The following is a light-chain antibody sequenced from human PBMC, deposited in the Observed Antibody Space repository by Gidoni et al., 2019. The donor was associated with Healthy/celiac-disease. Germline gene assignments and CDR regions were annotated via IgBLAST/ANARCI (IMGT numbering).Light chain of an antibody. J-gene: IGKJ1*01. CDR1: QSVSSSY. V-gene: IGKV3-20*01. CDR2: GAS. CDR3: QQYGSSRRWT. Sequence: EIVLTQSPGTLSLSPGERATLSCRASQSVSSSYLALYQQKPGQAPRLLIYGASSRATGIPVRFSGSGSGTDFTLTISRLEPEDFAVYYCQQYGSSRRWTFGQGTKVEIK.